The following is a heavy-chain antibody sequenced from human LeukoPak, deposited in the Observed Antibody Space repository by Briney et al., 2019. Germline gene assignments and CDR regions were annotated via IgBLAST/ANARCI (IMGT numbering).Heavy chain of an antibody. CDR3: ARARSDIAVAAIYPIHDYYYMDV. CDR2: ISAYNGNT. V-gene: IGHV1-18*01. Sequence: GASVKVSCKASGYTFTSYGISWVRQAPGQGLEWMGWISAYNGNTNYAQKLQGRVTMTTDTSTSTAYMELSRLRSDDTAVYYCARARSDIAVAAIYPIHDYYYMDVWGKGTTVTVSS. D-gene: IGHD6-19*01. CDR1: GYTFTSYG. J-gene: IGHJ6*03.